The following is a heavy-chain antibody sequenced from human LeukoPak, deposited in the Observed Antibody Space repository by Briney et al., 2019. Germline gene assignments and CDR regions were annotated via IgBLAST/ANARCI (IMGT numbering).Heavy chain of an antibody. V-gene: IGHV1-2*02. D-gene: IGHD2-2*01. CDR1: GYTFTGYY. J-gene: IGHJ5*02. CDR3: ARSRYQRGDNWFDP. CDR2: INPNSGGT. Sequence: ASVKVSCKASGYTFTGYYMHWVRQAPGQGLEWMGWINPNSGGTNYAQKFQGRVTMTRDTSISTAYMELSRLRSDDTAVYYSARSRYQRGDNWFDPWGQGTLVTVSS.